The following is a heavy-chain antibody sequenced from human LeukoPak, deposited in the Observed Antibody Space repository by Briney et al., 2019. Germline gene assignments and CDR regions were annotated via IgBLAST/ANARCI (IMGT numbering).Heavy chain of an antibody. Sequence: PSETLSLTCTVSGGSISSSSVYWGWIRQPPGRGMGWIANISYSGSTTSYNPSLKSRVTTSVDTSKNQFSLKLYTVTAADTAVYYCARHALVGAIGYCSSTNCPPYAYGMDVWGQGTTVTVSS. CDR2: ISYSGSTT. D-gene: IGHD2-2*01. CDR1: GGSISSSSVY. V-gene: IGHV4-39*01. J-gene: IGHJ6*02. CDR3: ARHALVGAIGYCSSTNCPPYAYGMDV.